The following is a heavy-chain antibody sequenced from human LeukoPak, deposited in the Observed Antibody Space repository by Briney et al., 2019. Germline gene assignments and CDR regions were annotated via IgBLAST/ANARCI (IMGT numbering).Heavy chain of an antibody. CDR1: GFTFSDYY. Sequence: GGSLRLSCAASGFTFSDYYMSWIRQAPGKGLEWVSYISSSGSTIYYADSVKGRFTISRDNAKNSLYLQMNSLRAEDTAVYYCARDLGGIVVVPAAIVGYFDYWGQGTLVTVSS. D-gene: IGHD2-2*01. CDR2: ISSSGSTI. J-gene: IGHJ4*02. V-gene: IGHV3-11*04. CDR3: ARDLGGIVVVPAAIVGYFDY.